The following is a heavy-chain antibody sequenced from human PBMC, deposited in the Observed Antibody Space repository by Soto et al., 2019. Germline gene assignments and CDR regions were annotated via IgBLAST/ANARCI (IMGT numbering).Heavy chain of an antibody. CDR2: IYYSGST. CDR1: GGSVSSGSYY. V-gene: IGHV4-61*01. D-gene: IGHD3-22*01. CDR3: ARDSARYYYDSRPGSFDI. J-gene: IGHJ3*02. Sequence: SETLSLTCTVSGGSVSSGSYYWSWIRQPPGKGLEWIGYIYYSGSTNYNPSLKSRVTISVDTSKNQLSLKLSSVTAADTAVYYCARDSARYYYDSRPGSFDIWGQGTMVTVSS.